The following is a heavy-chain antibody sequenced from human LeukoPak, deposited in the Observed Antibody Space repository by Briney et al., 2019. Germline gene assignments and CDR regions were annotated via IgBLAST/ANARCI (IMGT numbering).Heavy chain of an antibody. D-gene: IGHD3-22*01. CDR3: AKDRYYYDSSGYYYGMDV. V-gene: IGHV4-4*07. CDR2: IYTSGST. Sequence: SETLSLTCTVSGGSISSYYWSWIRQPAGKGLEWIGRIYTSGSTNYNPSLKSRVTMSVDTSKNQFSLKLSSVTAADTAVYYCAKDRYYYDSSGYYYGMDVWGQGTTVTVSS. CDR1: GGSISSYY. J-gene: IGHJ6*02.